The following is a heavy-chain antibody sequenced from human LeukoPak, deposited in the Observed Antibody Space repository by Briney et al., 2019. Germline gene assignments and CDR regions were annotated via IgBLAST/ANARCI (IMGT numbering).Heavy chain of an antibody. CDR3: VRECEGCGWPFDY. CDR2: TYYRSKWYN. V-gene: IGHV6-1*01. Sequence: SQTLSLTCVISGDSVSSNSATWNWIRQSPSRGLEWLGRTYYRSKWYNDYPVSVRSRITINPDTSKNQFSLQLNSVTPDDTAVYYCVRECEGCGWPFDYWGQGTLVTVSS. D-gene: IGHD6-19*01. CDR1: GDSVSSNSAT. J-gene: IGHJ4*02.